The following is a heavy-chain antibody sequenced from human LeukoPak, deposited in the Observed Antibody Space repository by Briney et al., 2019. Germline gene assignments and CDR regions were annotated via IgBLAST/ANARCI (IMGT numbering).Heavy chain of an antibody. J-gene: IGHJ3*02. CDR3: ARDAAAADALDI. CDR1: GFTFSSYS. Sequence: PGGSLRLSCAASGFTFSSYSMNWVRQAPGKGLEWVSSISSSSSYIYYADSVKGRFTISRDNAKNSLYLQMNSLRAEDTAVYYCARDAAAADALDIWAQGTMVTVSS. D-gene: IGHD6-13*01. V-gene: IGHV3-21*01. CDR2: ISSSSSYI.